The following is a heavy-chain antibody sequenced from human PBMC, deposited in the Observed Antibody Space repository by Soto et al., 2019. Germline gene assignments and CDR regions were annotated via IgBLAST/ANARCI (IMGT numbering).Heavy chain of an antibody. Sequence: SETLSLTCAVYGGSFSGYYWSWIRQPPGKGLEWIGEINHSGSTNYNPSLKSRVTISVDTSKNQFSLKLSSVTAADTAVYYCARGPGGLRYFDTWFDPWGQGTLVTVSS. J-gene: IGHJ5*02. D-gene: IGHD3-9*01. V-gene: IGHV4-34*01. CDR1: GGSFSGYY. CDR3: ARGPGGLRYFDTWFDP. CDR2: INHSGST.